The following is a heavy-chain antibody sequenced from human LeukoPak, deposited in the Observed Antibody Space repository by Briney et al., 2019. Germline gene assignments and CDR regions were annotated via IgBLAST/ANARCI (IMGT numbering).Heavy chain of an antibody. CDR1: GYTFINYG. J-gene: IGHJ4*02. Sequence: GASVKVSCKASGYTFINYGISWVRQAPGQGLEWMGWISAEDGNTGYVENLQGRVTMTTDTSTTTAYMELRSLRSDDTAVYYCARDTIHGDDYVFDYWGQGTLVTVSS. CDR3: ARDTIHGDDYVFDY. D-gene: IGHD3-10*02. CDR2: ISAEDGNT. V-gene: IGHV1-18*01.